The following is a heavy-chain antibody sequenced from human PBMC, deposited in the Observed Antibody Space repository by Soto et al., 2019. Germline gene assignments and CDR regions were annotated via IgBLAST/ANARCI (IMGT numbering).Heavy chain of an antibody. Sequence: SETLSLTCTVSGGSVSSGSYYWSWIRQPPGKGLEWIGYIYYSGSTNYNPSLKSRVTISVDTSKNQFSLKLSSVTAADTAVYYCARVLWSGYTGLYYYGMDVWGQGTTVTVSS. CDR3: ARVLWSGYTGLYYYGMDV. J-gene: IGHJ6*02. D-gene: IGHD3-3*01. V-gene: IGHV4-61*01. CDR2: IYYSGST. CDR1: GGSVSSGSYY.